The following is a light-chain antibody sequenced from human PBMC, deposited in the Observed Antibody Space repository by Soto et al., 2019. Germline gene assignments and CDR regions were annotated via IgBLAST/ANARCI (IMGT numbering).Light chain of an antibody. J-gene: IGKJ5*01. CDR3: QQRSNWPHT. Sequence: EIVLRQSPATLSLSPGERATLSCRASQSVSGYLAWYQQKPGQAPRLLIYDAANRATGIPARFSGSGSGTDFTLTISSLEHEDFAVYYCQQRSNWPHTFGQGTRLEIK. CDR2: DAA. V-gene: IGKV3-11*01. CDR1: QSVSGY.